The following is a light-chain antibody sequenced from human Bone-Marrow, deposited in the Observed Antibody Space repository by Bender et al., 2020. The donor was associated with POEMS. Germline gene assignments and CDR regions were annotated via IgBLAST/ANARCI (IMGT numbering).Light chain of an antibody. Sequence: QSVLTQPPSASATPGQSVTISCSGSGSNLGRNNLNWYQHLPGSAPKLLIYLNNRRPSGVPDRFSGSKSGTSASLAITGLQSDDEAIYFCVAWDASLNGWVFGGGTKLTVL. V-gene: IGLV1-44*01. CDR2: LNN. CDR1: GSNLGRNN. CDR3: VAWDASLNGWV. J-gene: IGLJ3*02.